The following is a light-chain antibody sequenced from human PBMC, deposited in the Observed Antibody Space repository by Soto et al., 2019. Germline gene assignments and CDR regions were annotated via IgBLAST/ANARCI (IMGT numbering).Light chain of an antibody. J-gene: IGLJ2*01. CDR3: SSYRSGSTRVV. Sequence: QSALTQPASVSGSPGQSFTISCTGTSSDVGGYNYVSWYQQHPGKAPKVMIYDVSKRSSGISNRFSGSKSGNTASLTISGLQVEDEADYYSSSYRSGSTRVVFGGGTKLTVL. CDR2: DVS. V-gene: IGLV2-14*03. CDR1: SSDVGGYNY.